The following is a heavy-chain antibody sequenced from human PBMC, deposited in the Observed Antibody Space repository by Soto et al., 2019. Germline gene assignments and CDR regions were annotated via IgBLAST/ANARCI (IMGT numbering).Heavy chain of an antibody. Sequence: PGGSLRLSCAASGFTFSSYAMHWVRQAPGKGLEWVAVISYDGSNKYYADSVKGRFTISRDNSKNTLYLQMNSLRAEDTAVYYCARDLWSGNRKFDYWGQGTLVTVSS. J-gene: IGHJ4*02. D-gene: IGHD3-10*01. CDR3: ARDLWSGNRKFDY. CDR1: GFTFSSYA. CDR2: ISYDGSNK. V-gene: IGHV3-30-3*01.